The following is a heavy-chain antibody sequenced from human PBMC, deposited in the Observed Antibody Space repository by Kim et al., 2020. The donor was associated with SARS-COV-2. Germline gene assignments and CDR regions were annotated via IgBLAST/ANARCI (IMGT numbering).Heavy chain of an antibody. CDR1: GFTFSSYG. J-gene: IGHJ4*02. D-gene: IGHD5-18*01. V-gene: IGHV3-30*03. Sequence: GGSLRLSCAASGFTFSSYGMHWVRQAPGKGLEWVAVISYDGSNKYYADSVKGRFTISRDNSKNTLYLQMNSLRAEDTAVYYCADGGTDTAMAYWGQGTLATVSS. CDR3: ADGGTDTAMAY. CDR2: ISYDGSNK.